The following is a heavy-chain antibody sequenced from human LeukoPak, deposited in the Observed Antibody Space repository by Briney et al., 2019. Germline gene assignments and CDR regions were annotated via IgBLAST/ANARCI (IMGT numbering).Heavy chain of an antibody. Sequence: SETLSLNCAVYGGSFSGYYWGWIRQPPGKGLEWIGEINHSGSTNYNPSLKSRVTISVDTSKNQFSLKLSSVTAADTAVYYCARAVGLFYPPYSSGWYDYWGQGTLVTVSS. CDR2: INHSGST. CDR3: ARAVGLFYPPYSSGWYDY. CDR1: GGSFSGYY. J-gene: IGHJ4*02. D-gene: IGHD6-19*01. V-gene: IGHV4-34*01.